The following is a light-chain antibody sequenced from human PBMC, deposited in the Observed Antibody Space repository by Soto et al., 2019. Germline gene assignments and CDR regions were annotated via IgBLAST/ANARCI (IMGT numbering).Light chain of an antibody. CDR3: QHNYGTPIN. CDR1: QSISDT. V-gene: IGKV3D-15*01. CDR2: DAS. Sequence: EIVITQSPATLSVSPGGRATLSGRASQSISDTLAWYQQKPGQAPRLLIYDASNRATGIPARFSGSGSGTDFTLTISSLQPEDFATYYCQHNYGTPINFGQGTRLEIK. J-gene: IGKJ5*01.